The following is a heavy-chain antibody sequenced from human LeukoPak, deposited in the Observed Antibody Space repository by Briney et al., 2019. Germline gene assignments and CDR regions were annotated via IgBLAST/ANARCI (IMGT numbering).Heavy chain of an antibody. CDR2: ISSSGSTI. Sequence: GGSLRLSCAASGFTFSSYEMNWVRQAPGKGLEWVSYISSSGSTIYYADSVKGRFTISRDNDKNSLYLQINSLRAEDTAVYYCARYYYDSSGYRIDYWGQGTLVTVSS. J-gene: IGHJ4*02. CDR1: GFTFSSYE. D-gene: IGHD3-22*01. V-gene: IGHV3-48*03. CDR3: ARYYYDSSGYRIDY.